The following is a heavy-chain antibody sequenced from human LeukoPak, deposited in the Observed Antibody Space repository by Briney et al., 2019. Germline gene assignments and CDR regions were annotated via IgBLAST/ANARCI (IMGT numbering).Heavy chain of an antibody. CDR2: IRYDGGNK. CDR1: GFTFSSYG. J-gene: IGHJ4*02. D-gene: IGHD4-17*01. V-gene: IGHV3-30*02. Sequence: GGSLRLSCAASGFTFSSYGMHWVRQAPGKGLEWVAFIRYDGGNKYNADSVKGRFTISRDDSKNTLNLQMNSLRAEDTAVYYCAKDDDTVTNVLLDWRQATLVTVSS. CDR3: AKDDDTVTNVLLD.